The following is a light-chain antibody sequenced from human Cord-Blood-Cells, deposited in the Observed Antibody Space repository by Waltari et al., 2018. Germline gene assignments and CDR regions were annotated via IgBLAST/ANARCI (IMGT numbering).Light chain of an antibody. CDR2: EGS. V-gene: IGLV2-23*01. Sequence: QSALTQPASVSGSPGPSITISCTGTSIDGGSYTLYSWYQQHPGKAPKLMIYEGSKRPPGVANRFSGSKSGNTASLTISGLQAEDEADYYCCSYAGSSTLVFGGGTKLTVL. CDR1: SIDGGSYTL. CDR3: CSYAGSSTLV. J-gene: IGLJ3*02.